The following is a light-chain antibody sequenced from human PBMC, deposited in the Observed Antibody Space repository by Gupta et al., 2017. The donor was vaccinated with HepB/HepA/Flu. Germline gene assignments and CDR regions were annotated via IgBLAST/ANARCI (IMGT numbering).Light chain of an antibody. CDR3: QQTYSFPRT. Sequence: DIQMTPSPSSLSASVGDRVTITCRASQTISDYLSWYQQKPGRAPQVLIYSASTLLSGVPSRFSGSGSGTDFTLTIISLQPEDFATYYCQQTYSFPRTFGGGTRIEIK. CDR1: QTISDY. J-gene: IGKJ4*01. V-gene: IGKV1-39*01. CDR2: SAS.